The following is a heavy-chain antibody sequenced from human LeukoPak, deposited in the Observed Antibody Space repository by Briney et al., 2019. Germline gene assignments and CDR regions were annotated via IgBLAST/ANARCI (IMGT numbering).Heavy chain of an antibody. D-gene: IGHD5-12*01. CDR3: ARDFYSGYDYNWFDP. J-gene: IGHJ5*02. V-gene: IGHV3-30*02. CDR2: IRYDGSSK. Sequence: GGSLRLSCAASGFTFSSYGMHWVRQSPGKGLEWVAFIRYDGSSKYYADSVKGRFTISRDNSKNTLYLQMNSLRAEDTAVYYCARDFYSGYDYNWFDPWGQGTLVTVSS. CDR1: GFTFSSYG.